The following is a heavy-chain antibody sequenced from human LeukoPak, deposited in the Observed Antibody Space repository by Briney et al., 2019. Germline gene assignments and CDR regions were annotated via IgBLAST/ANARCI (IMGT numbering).Heavy chain of an antibody. CDR1: GYTFTSYG. Sequence: ASVKVSCKASGYTFTSYGISWVRQAPGQGLEWMGGIIPIFGTANYAQKFQGRVTITADESTSTAYMELSSLRSEDTAVYYCARVRAAAGIGYYFDYWGQGTLVTVSS. D-gene: IGHD6-13*01. J-gene: IGHJ4*02. V-gene: IGHV1-69*13. CDR2: IIPIFGTA. CDR3: ARVRAAAGIGYYFDY.